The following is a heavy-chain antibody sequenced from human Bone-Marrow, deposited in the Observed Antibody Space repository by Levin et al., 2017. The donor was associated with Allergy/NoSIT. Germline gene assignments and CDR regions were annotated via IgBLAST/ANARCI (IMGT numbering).Heavy chain of an antibody. J-gene: IGHJ4*02. D-gene: IGHD2-8*01. Sequence: GESLKISCAASGFTFSSYGMHWVRQAPGKGLEWVAVISYDGSNKYYADSVKGRFTISRDNSKNTLYLQMNSLRAEDTAVYYCAKGTRRYAMALDYWGQGTLVTVSS. V-gene: IGHV3-30*18. CDR2: ISYDGSNK. CDR3: AKGTRRYAMALDY. CDR1: GFTFSSYG.